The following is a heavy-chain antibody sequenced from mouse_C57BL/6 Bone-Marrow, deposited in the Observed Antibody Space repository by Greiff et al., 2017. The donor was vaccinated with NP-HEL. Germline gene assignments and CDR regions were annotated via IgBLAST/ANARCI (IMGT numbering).Heavy chain of an antibody. V-gene: IGHV14-4*01. CDR1: GFNIKDDY. CDR3: TTLRSGPY. J-gene: IGHJ2*01. CDR2: IDPENGDT. D-gene: IGHD3-2*02. Sequence: VHLKQSGAELVRPGASVKLSCTASGFNIKDDYMHWVKQRPEQGLEWIGWIDPENGDTEYASKFQGKATITADTSSNTAYLQLSSLTSEDTAVYYCTTLRSGPYWGQGTTLTVSS.